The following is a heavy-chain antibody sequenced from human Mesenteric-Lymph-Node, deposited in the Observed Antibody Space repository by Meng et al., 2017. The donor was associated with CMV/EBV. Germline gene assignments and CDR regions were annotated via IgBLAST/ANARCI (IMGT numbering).Heavy chain of an antibody. CDR3: ARDSSGYYPRLDY. D-gene: IGHD3-22*01. V-gene: IGHV3-30*14. J-gene: IGHJ4*02. Sequence: GESLKISCAASGFMFSTHAMHWVRQAPGKGLEWVAGISYDGSNEYYTDSVKGRFTISRDNSKNTLYLQMNSLRAEDTAVYYCARDSSGYYPRLDYWGQGTLVTVSS. CDR2: ISYDGSNE. CDR1: GFMFSTHA.